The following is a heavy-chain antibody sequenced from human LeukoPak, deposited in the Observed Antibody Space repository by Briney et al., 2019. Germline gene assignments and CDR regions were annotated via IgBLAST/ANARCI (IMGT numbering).Heavy chain of an antibody. CDR3: ARGAVGTGVWFDP. Sequence: GGSLRLSCAASGFTVSSNYMSWVRQAPGKGLEWVSVIYSGGSTYYADSVKGRFTISRDNSKNTLHLQMNSLRADDTAVYYCARGAVGTGVWFDPWGQGTLVTVSS. CDR2: IYSGGST. V-gene: IGHV3-66*01. D-gene: IGHD1-26*01. CDR1: GFTVSSNY. J-gene: IGHJ5*02.